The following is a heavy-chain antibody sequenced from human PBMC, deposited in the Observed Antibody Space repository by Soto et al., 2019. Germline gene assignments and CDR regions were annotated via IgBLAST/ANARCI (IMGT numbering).Heavy chain of an antibody. V-gene: IGHV4-61*01. J-gene: IGHJ4*02. CDR3: ARVYRYSGNDTPPSIH. CDR1: GGSVSSGSYY. Sequence: SETLSLTCTVSGGSVSSGSYYWSWIRQPPGKGLEWIGYIYYSGSTNYNPSLKSRVTISVDTSKNQFSLKLSSVTAADTAVYYCARVYRYSGNDTPPSIHWGQGTLVTVSS. CDR2: IYYSGST. D-gene: IGHD1-26*01.